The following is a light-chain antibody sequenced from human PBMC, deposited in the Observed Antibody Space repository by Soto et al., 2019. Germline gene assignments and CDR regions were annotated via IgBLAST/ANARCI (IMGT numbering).Light chain of an antibody. CDR2: KAS. CDR1: QSINSW. CDR3: LQYNSHSWT. V-gene: IGKV1-5*03. Sequence: DIQMTQSPSTLSASVGDRVTITCRASQSINSWFAWYQHKPGEAPKLLIYKASSLESGVPSRFSGSGSGTEFTLTISTLQPEDFASYYCLQYNSHSWTFGQETKVEMK. J-gene: IGKJ1*01.